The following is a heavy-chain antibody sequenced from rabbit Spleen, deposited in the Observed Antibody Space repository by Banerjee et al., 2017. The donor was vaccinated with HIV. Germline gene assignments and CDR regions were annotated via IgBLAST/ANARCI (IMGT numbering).Heavy chain of an antibody. J-gene: IGHJ4*01. V-gene: IGHV1S7*01. CDR1: GFTLSSYY. CDR3: GRDGAGGSYCAL. D-gene: IGHD8-1*01. Sequence: HLKESGGGLVQPGGSLKLSCTASGFTLSSYYMNWVRQAPGKGLEWIGCIDPVFGITYYANWVNGRFSISRENAKNTVFLHMTRLTAADTATYFCGRDGAGGSYCALWGPGTLVTV. CDR2: IDPVFGIT.